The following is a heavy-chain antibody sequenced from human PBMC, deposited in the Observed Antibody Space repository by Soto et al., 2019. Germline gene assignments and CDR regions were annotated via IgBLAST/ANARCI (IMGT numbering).Heavy chain of an antibody. Sequence: GESLKISCKGSGYTFTTYWIGWVRQMPGKGLEWMGIIYPGDSDTTYSPSFQGQVTISADKSISTAYLQWNSLKDSDSAMYYCGRLDSSYYFDYWGQGTLVTVSS. D-gene: IGHD3-22*01. CDR3: GRLDSSYYFDY. CDR1: GYTFTTYW. V-gene: IGHV5-51*01. J-gene: IGHJ4*02. CDR2: IYPGDSDT.